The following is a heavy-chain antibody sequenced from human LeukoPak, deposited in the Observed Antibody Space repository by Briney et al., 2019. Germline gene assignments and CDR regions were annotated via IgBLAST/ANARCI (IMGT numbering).Heavy chain of an antibody. CDR3: AKVERLFYYGMDV. CDR1: GFTFSSYA. V-gene: IGHV3-23*01. J-gene: IGHJ6*02. CDR2: ISGSGGST. Sequence: GGSLRLSCAASGFTFSSYAMSWFRQAPGKGLEWVSAISGSGGSTYYADSVKGRFTISRDNSKNTLYLQMNSLRAEDTAVYYCAKVERLFYYGMDVWGQGTTVTVSS. D-gene: IGHD1-1*01.